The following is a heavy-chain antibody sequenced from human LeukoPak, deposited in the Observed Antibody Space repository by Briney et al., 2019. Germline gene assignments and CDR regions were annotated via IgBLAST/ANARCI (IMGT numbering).Heavy chain of an antibody. CDR3: AREGGWLQRNLGFDY. CDR2: ISYDGSKK. D-gene: IGHD5-24*01. J-gene: IGHJ4*02. V-gene: IGHV3-30*03. CDR1: GFTFSSYA. Sequence: GGSLRLSCAASGFTFSSYAIHWVRQAPGKGLEWVAVISYDGSKKYYADSVKGRFTISRDNSKNTLHLEMNSLRAEDTAVYYCAREGGWLQRNLGFDYWGQGTLVTVSS.